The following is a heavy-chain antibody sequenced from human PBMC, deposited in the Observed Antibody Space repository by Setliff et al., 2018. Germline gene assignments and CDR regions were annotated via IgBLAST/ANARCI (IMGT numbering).Heavy chain of an antibody. CDR3: ARDEDSSSWYVPRSSHPFDI. D-gene: IGHD6-13*01. J-gene: IGHJ3*02. V-gene: IGHV4-61*08. Sequence: SETLSLTCTVSGGSISSGVYYWSWIRQPPGKGLEWIGYIYYSGSTYYNPSRKSRVTISVDTSKNQFTLKLSSVTAADTAVYYCARDEDSSSWYVPRSSHPFDIWGQGTMVTVSS. CDR2: IYYSGST. CDR1: GGSISSGVYY.